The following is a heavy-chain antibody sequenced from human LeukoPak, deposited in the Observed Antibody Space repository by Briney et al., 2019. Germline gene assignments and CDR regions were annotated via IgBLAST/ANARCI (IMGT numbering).Heavy chain of an antibody. CDR3: ARVVPPYDSSGYAPVGYYYGMDV. V-gene: IGHV1-18*01. J-gene: IGHJ6*02. CDR2: ISAYNGNT. D-gene: IGHD3-22*01. Sequence: ALVKVSCKASGYTFTSYGISWVRQAPGQGLEWMGWISAYNGNTNYAQKLQGRVTMTTDTSTSTAYMELRSLRSDDTAVYYCARVVPPYDSSGYAPVGYYYGMDVWGQGTTVTVSS. CDR1: GYTFTSYG.